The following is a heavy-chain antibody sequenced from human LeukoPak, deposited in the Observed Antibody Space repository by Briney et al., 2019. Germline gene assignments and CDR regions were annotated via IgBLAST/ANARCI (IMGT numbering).Heavy chain of an antibody. CDR2: IYSTGDT. V-gene: IGHV4-59*08. Sequence: SETLSLTCTVSGASINNYYWSWVRQPPLKGLEWIGYIYSTGDTSYNPSLESRVSISMDTSKNQFSLKLSSVTAADTAVYYCARPYYDYVWGSSPLGYWGQGTLVAVSS. CDR1: GASINNYY. D-gene: IGHD3-16*01. J-gene: IGHJ4*02. CDR3: ARPYYDYVWGSSPLGY.